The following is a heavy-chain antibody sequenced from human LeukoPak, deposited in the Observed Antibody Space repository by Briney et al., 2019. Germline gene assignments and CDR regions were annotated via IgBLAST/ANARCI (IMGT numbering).Heavy chain of an antibody. V-gene: IGHV4-59*01. CDR2: IYYSGNI. Sequence: PSETLSPTCTVSGASIESYYWTWIRQTPEGGMGWIGHIYYSGNITYHPSLRSRVTISLDTSQSQFSLKLSSVTAADTAVYYCARGGYSYVNYFDYWGQGTLVTVSS. J-gene: IGHJ4*02. CDR1: GASIESYY. CDR3: ARGGYSYVNYFDY. D-gene: IGHD5-18*01.